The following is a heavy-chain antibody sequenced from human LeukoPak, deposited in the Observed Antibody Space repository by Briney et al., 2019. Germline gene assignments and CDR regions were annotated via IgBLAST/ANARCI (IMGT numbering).Heavy chain of an antibody. D-gene: IGHD3-22*01. Sequence: GRSLRLSCAASGFTFDDYAMHWVRQAPGKGLEWVSGISWNSGSIGYADSVKGRFTISRDNAKNSLYLQMNSLRAEDTALYYCAKGREWLLLGAFDIWGQGTMVTVSS. J-gene: IGHJ3*02. CDR2: ISWNSGSI. CDR1: GFTFDDYA. V-gene: IGHV3-9*01. CDR3: AKGREWLLLGAFDI.